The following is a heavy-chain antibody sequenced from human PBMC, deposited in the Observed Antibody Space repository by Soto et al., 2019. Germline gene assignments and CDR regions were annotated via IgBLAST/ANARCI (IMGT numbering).Heavy chain of an antibody. J-gene: IGHJ4*02. Sequence: GGSLRLSCTASGFTFGDYAMSWFRQAPGKGLEWVGFIRSKAYGGTTEYAASVKGRFTISRDDSKSIAYLQMNSLKTEDTAVYYCTRVIGAYCGGDCYPQYYFDYWGQGTLVTVSS. CDR2: IRSKAYGGTT. CDR3: TRVIGAYCGGDCYPQYYFDY. CDR1: GFTFGDYA. D-gene: IGHD2-21*02. V-gene: IGHV3-49*03.